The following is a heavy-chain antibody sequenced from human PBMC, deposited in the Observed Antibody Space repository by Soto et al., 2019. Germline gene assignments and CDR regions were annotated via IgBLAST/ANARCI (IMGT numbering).Heavy chain of an antibody. CDR2: ITSDGKSK. D-gene: IGHD2-21*02. J-gene: IGHJ5*02. CDR1: GFTFSSYA. Sequence: GGSLRLSCAASGFTFSSYAMHWVRQAPGKGLVWVSRITSDGKSKAYAESVKGRFAISRDNAKNTVYLQMNGLTVEDTAVYYCARESGDWPLNWFDPWGQGTLVTVSS. CDR3: ARESGDWPLNWFDP. V-gene: IGHV3-74*01.